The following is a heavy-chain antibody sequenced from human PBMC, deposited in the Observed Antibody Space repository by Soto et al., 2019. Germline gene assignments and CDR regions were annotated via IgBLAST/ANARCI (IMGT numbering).Heavy chain of an antibody. CDR3: ARGGTYAYSNYGEGGYYYYGMDV. CDR2: IGTAGDT. J-gene: IGHJ6*01. V-gene: IGHV3-13*01. CDR1: GFTFSSYD. Sequence: GGSLRLSCLASGFTFSSYDMHWVRQATGKGLEWVSAIGTAGDTYYPGSVKGRFTISRENAKNSLYLQMNSLRAGDTAVYYCARGGTYAYSNYGEGGYYYYGMDVWGQGNKVTVSS. D-gene: IGHD4-4*01.